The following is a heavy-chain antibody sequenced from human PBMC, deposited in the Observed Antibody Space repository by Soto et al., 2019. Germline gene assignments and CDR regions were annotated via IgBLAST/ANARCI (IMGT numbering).Heavy chain of an antibody. CDR1: GDTFNFYS. CDR2: VNPIVSMS. D-gene: IGHD3-10*01. CDR3: ASSYGSGYRAFDY. Sequence: QVQLVQSGAEVKRPGSSVKVSCKASGDTFNFYSINWVRQAPGLGLEWMGRVNPIVSMSNYAQKFQGRVTITADKSTSKAYMELSRLRSEDTAIYYCASSYGSGYRAFDYWGQGALVTVSS. V-gene: IGHV1-69*02. J-gene: IGHJ4*02.